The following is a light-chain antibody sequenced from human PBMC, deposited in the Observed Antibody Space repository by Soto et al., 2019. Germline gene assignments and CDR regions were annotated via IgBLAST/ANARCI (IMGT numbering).Light chain of an antibody. Sequence: EIVLTHSPGTLSLSPGERATLSCRASQSVSSSYLAWYQHKPGQAPGLLIYGASSRATGIPDRFSGSGSGTDFPLTISRLEPEDFAVYFCQQYGSSPHTFGQGTKLEIK. CDR2: GAS. CDR3: QQYGSSPHT. V-gene: IGKV3-20*01. CDR1: QSVSSSY. J-gene: IGKJ2*01.